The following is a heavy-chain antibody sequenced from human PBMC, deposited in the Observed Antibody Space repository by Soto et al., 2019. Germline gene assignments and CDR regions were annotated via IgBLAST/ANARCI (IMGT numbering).Heavy chain of an antibody. D-gene: IGHD2-21*01. V-gene: IGHV3-48*02. CDR2: ITSRDNTM. CDR1: GFTFSSYS. CDR3: VRDSGWQFLV. Sequence: LRLSCAASGFTFSSYSMNWVRQAPGKGLEWISYITSRDNTMSYADSVRGRFTISRDNAKNSLYLQMNSLRDEDTAVYYCVRDSGWQFLVWGKGTTVTDSS. J-gene: IGHJ6*04.